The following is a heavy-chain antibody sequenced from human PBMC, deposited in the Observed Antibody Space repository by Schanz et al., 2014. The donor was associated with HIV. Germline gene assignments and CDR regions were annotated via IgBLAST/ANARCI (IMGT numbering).Heavy chain of an antibody. Sequence: QVPLLQSGAEMKKPGSSVKVSCKASGGTFGTYGFTWVRQAPGQGLEWVGGIIPIFGTANYAQKFQGRVTIIADESTSTAYMELSSLRSEDTAVYFCARAAFSSEYYYGMDVWGQGTTVTVSS. CDR3: ARAAFSSEYYYGMDV. J-gene: IGHJ6*02. D-gene: IGHD3-3*02. CDR2: IIPIFGTA. V-gene: IGHV1-69*01. CDR1: GGTFGTYG.